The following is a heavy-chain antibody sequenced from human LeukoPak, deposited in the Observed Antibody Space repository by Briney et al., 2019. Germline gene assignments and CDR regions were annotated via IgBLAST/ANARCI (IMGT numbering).Heavy chain of an antibody. CDR1: GFTFRDYW. Sequence: GGSLRLSCAASGFTFRDYWMHWVRQVPGKGLLWVSHMISDGSITDYADSEKGRFTISRDNARNTLSLPMDCLRVEDTAVYYCARWTWGFDYWGQGTLVTVSS. D-gene: IGHD7-27*01. J-gene: IGHJ4*02. CDR2: MISDGSIT. CDR3: ARWTWGFDY. V-gene: IGHV3-74*01.